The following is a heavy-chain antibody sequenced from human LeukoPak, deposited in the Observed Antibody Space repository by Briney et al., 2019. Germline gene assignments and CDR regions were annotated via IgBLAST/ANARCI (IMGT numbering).Heavy chain of an antibody. CDR3: ARQDILTGYGYFDY. Sequence: SETLSLTCTVSGGSISSSSYYWGWIRQPPGKGLEWIGIIYYSGSTYYNPSLKSRVTISVDTSKNQFSLKLSSVTAADTAVYYCARQDILTGYGYFDYWGRGTLVTVSS. J-gene: IGHJ4*02. D-gene: IGHD3-9*01. CDR1: GGSISSSSYY. V-gene: IGHV4-39*01. CDR2: IYYSGST.